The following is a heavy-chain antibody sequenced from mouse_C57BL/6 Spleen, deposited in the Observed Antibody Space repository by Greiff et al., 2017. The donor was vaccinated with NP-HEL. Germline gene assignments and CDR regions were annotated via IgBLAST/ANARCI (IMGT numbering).Heavy chain of an antibody. Sequence: VQLQQPGAELVKPGASVKLSCKASGYTFTSYWMHWVKQRPGQGREWIGMIHPNSGSTNYNEKFKSKATLTVDKSSSTAYMQLSSLTSEDSAVYYGERSDYEYLDYWGEGTTLTVSS. CDR3: ERSDYEYLDY. D-gene: IGHD2-4*01. CDR2: IHPNSGST. J-gene: IGHJ2*01. CDR1: GYTFTSYW. V-gene: IGHV1-64*01.